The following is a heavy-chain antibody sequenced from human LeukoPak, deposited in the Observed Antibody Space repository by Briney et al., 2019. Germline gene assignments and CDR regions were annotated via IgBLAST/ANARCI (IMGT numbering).Heavy chain of an antibody. CDR1: GITFRNYA. J-gene: IGHJ4*02. Sequence: PGGSLRLSCAATGITFRNYAMGWVRQAPGKGLEWVSSLSGSGGTTYYADSVRGWFTISRDTSKNTLHVQMNSLRVEDTAVYYCVIGIEGGSSSLFAYWGQGTLVTVSS. V-gene: IGHV3-23*01. CDR3: VIGIEGGSSSLFAY. D-gene: IGHD6-6*01. CDR2: LSGSGGTT.